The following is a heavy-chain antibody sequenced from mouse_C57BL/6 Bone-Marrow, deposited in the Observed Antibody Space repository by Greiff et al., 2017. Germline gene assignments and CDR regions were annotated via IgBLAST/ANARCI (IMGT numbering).Heavy chain of an antibody. Sequence: VQLQQPGAELVRPGSSVKLSCKASGYTFTSYWMHWVKQRPIQGLEWIGNIDPSDSETHYNQKFKDKATLTVDKSSSTAYMQLSSLTSEDSAVYYCARGDLLWLYWYFDVWGTGTTVTVSS. D-gene: IGHD2-2*01. CDR2: IDPSDSET. J-gene: IGHJ1*03. CDR1: GYTFTSYW. V-gene: IGHV1-52*01. CDR3: ARGDLLWLYWYFDV.